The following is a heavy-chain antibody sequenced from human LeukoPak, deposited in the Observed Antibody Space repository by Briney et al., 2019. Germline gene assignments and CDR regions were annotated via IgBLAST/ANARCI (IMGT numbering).Heavy chain of an antibody. CDR2: INPSGGST. J-gene: IGHJ4*02. D-gene: IGHD2-2*01. CDR1: GYTFTSYY. Sequence: ASVKVSCKASGYTFTSYYMHWVRQAPGQGLEWRGIINPSGGSTSYAQKFQGRVTMTRDMSTSTVYMELSGLRSEDTAVYYCARDGGYCSSTSCYRRAYGFDYWGQGTLVTVSS. CDR3: ARDGGYCSSTSCYRRAYGFDY. V-gene: IGHV1-46*01.